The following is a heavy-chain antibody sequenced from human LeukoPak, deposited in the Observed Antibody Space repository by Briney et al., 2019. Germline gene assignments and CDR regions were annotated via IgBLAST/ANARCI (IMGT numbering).Heavy chain of an antibody. CDR2: ISSSSSYI. CDR3: ARDHPRYCSSTSCYTPPDY. D-gene: IGHD2-2*02. J-gene: IGHJ4*02. CDR1: GFTFSSYS. Sequence: GGSLRLSCAASGFTFSSYSMNWVRQAPGKGLEWVSSISSSSSYIYYADSVKGRFTISRDNAKNSLYLQMNSLRADDTAVYYCARDHPRYCSSTSCYTPPDYWGQGTLVTVSS. V-gene: IGHV3-21*01.